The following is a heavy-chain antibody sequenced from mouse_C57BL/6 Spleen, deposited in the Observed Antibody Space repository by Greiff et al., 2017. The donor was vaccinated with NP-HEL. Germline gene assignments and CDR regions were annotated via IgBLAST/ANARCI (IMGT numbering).Heavy chain of an antibody. J-gene: IGHJ4*01. CDR1: GYTFTSYW. CDR3: ARLGYEYDGRNAMDY. Sequence: QVQLQQPGAELVKPGASVKMSCKASGYTFTSYWITWVKQRPGQGLEWIGDIYPGSGSTNYNEKFKSKATLTVDTSSSTAYMQLSSLTSEDSAVYYCARLGYEYDGRNAMDYWGQGTSVTVSS. D-gene: IGHD2-4*01. V-gene: IGHV1-55*01. CDR2: IYPGSGST.